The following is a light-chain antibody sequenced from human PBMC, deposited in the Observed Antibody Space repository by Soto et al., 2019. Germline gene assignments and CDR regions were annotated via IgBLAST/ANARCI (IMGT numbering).Light chain of an antibody. Sequence: EIVLTQSPGTLSLSPGERATLSCRASQSVSNNYLAWYQQKPGQAPRLLIYGASNRATGIPDRFSGIGSGTDFTLSISSLQPEDFATYYCQQSYSGPLTFGGGTKVDIK. CDR3: QQSYSGPLT. V-gene: IGKV3-20*01. CDR2: GAS. J-gene: IGKJ4*01. CDR1: QSVSNNY.